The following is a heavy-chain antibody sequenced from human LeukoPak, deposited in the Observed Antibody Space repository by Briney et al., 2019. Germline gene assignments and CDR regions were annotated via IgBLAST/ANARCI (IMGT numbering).Heavy chain of an antibody. CDR2: ISWNSGSI. D-gene: IGHD3-9*01. Sequence: GRSLRLSCAASGFTFDDYAMHWVRQAPWKGLEWVSGISWNSGSIGYADSVKGRFTISRDNAKNSLYLQMNSLRAEDMALYYCAKGLYYDILTGAPFDYWGQGTLVTVSS. J-gene: IGHJ4*02. CDR3: AKGLYYDILTGAPFDY. V-gene: IGHV3-9*03. CDR1: GFTFDDYA.